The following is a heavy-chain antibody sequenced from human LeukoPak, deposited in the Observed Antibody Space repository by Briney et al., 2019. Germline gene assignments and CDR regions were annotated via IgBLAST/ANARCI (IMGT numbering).Heavy chain of an antibody. CDR1: GFTFSSYR. Sequence: PGGSLRLSCAASGFTFSSYRMSWVRQAPGKGREWGSSISSSSSYIYYADSVKGRFTISRDNAKNSLYLQMNSLRAEDTAVYYCARASRDGYNDFDYWGQGTLVTVSS. CDR2: ISSSSSYI. D-gene: IGHD5-24*01. CDR3: ARASRDGYNDFDY. J-gene: IGHJ4*02. V-gene: IGHV3-21*01.